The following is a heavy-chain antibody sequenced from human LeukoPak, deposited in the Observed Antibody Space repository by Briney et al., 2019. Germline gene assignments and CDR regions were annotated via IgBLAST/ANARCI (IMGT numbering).Heavy chain of an antibody. CDR3: ARGTLYSGWSYYLDY. J-gene: IGHJ4*02. Sequence: SETLSLTCAVYGGSFSGYYWSWIRQPPGKGLEWIGEINHSGSTNYNPSLKSRVTISVDTSKNQFSLKLSSVTAADTAVYYCARGTLYSGWSYYLDYWGQGTLATVSS. V-gene: IGHV4-34*01. D-gene: IGHD6-19*01. CDR2: INHSGST. CDR1: GGSFSGYY.